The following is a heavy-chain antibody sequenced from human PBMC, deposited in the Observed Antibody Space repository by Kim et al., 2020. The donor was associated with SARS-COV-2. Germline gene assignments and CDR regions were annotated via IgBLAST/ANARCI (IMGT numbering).Heavy chain of an antibody. CDR1: GFTFSSYG. CDR3: ARNVPATAQMREYYYYYYGMDV. CDR2: IWYDGSNK. J-gene: IGHJ6*02. D-gene: IGHD2-2*01. Sequence: GGSLRLSCAASGFTFSSYGMHWVRQAPGKGLEWVAVIWYDGSNKYYADSVKGRFTISRDNSKNTLYLQMNSLRAEDTAVYYCARNVPATAQMREYYYYYYGMDVWGQGTTVTVSS. V-gene: IGHV3-33*01.